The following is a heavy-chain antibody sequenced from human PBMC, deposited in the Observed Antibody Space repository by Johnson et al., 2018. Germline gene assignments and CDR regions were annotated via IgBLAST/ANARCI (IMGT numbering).Heavy chain of an antibody. CDR3: ATGAISGVIYREFFQH. CDR1: GFSFSNHV. CDR2: TSNDEGIK. D-gene: IGHD3-10*01. V-gene: IGHV3-30*03. Sequence: QVQLVESGGGVVQPGGSLRLSCSASGFSFSNHVMHWVRQAPGKGLEWVAVTSNDEGIKYYVDSVKGRFTISRDNSKGKLYLQMNSLRAEDTAVYYCATGAISGVIYREFFQHWGQGTLVTVSS. J-gene: IGHJ1*01.